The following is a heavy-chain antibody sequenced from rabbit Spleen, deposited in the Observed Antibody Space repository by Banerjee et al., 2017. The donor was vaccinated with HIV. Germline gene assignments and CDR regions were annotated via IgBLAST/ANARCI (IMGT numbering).Heavy chain of an antibody. D-gene: IGHD4-2*01. Sequence: QEQLEESGGDLVKPEGSLTLTCKASGFSFSDRDVMCWVRQAPGKGLEWIACINAVTGKAVYASWAKGRFTFSKTSSTTVTLQMTSLTAADTATYFCARQEYAGSPMWGQGTLVT. CDR2: INAVTGKA. CDR3: ARQEYAGSPM. J-gene: IGHJ3*01. V-gene: IGHV1S45*01. CDR1: GFSFSDRDV.